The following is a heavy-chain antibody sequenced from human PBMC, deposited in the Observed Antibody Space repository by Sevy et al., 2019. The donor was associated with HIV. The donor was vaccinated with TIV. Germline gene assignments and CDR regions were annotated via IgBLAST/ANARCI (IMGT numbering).Heavy chain of an antibody. CDR2: ISGSGGST. CDR3: AKGREKAAGRYYDYGMDV. V-gene: IGHV3-23*01. D-gene: IGHD6-13*01. Sequence: GGSLRLSCAASGFTFSSYAMSWVRQAPGKGLEWVSAISGSGGSTYYADSVKGRFTISRDNSKNTLYLQMNSLRAEDTAVYYCAKGREKAAGRYYDYGMDVWGQGTTVTVSS. CDR1: GFTFSSYA. J-gene: IGHJ6*02.